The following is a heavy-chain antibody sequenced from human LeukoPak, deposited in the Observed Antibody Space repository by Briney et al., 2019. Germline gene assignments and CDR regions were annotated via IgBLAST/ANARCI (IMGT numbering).Heavy chain of an antibody. CDR2: MNPNSGNT. CDR1: VYTFTSYD. Sequence: ASVTVSCMACVYTFTSYDNNWVRQAPRHRLEGIGWMNPNSGNTGYAQKFQGRVTITRNTSISTAYMELRRLRSEDTAVYYCASGRYYYDSSGYCYYWGQGKLVTVSS. V-gene: IGHV1-8*03. J-gene: IGHJ4*02. CDR3: ASGRYYYDSSGYCYY. D-gene: IGHD3-22*01.